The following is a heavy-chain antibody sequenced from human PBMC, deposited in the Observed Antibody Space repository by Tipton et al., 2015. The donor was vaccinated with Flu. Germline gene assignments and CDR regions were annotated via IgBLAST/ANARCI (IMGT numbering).Heavy chain of an antibody. CDR3: AKKTITIFGGMDY. V-gene: IGHV3-23*01. Sequence: SLRLSCAASGFTFSSYAMSWVRQAPGKGLEWVSVISGSYGTTYYADSVKGRFTISRDNSKNTLYLQMNSLRAEDTAVYYCAKKTITIFGGMDYWGQGTLVTVSS. CDR2: ISGSYGTT. CDR1: GFTFSSYA. D-gene: IGHD3-3*01. J-gene: IGHJ4*02.